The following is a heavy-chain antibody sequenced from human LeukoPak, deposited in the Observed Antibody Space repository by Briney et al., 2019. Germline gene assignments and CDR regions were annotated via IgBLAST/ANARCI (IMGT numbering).Heavy chain of an antibody. J-gene: IGHJ4*02. Sequence: GGSLRLSCAASGFTFSSYSMNWVRQAPGKGLEWVSSISSSSSYIYYADSVKGRFTISRDNAKNSLYLQMNSLRAEDTAVYYCARDRVANYDILTGYSPYYFDYWGQGTLVTVSS. D-gene: IGHD3-9*01. V-gene: IGHV3-21*01. CDR1: GFTFSSYS. CDR2: ISSSSSYI. CDR3: ARDRVANYDILTGYSPYYFDY.